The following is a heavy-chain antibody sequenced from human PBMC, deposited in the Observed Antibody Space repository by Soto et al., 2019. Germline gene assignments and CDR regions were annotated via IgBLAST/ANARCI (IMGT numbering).Heavy chain of an antibody. D-gene: IGHD2-2*01. CDR3: VRWTLGGVVPADNYYFDY. CDR2: ISAYNGNT. V-gene: IGHV1-18*04. Sequence: ASVKVSCKASGYTFTSYGISWLRQAPGQGLEWMGWISAYNGNTNYAQKLQGRVTMTTDTSTSTAYMELRSLRSDDTTVYYCVRWTLGGVVPADNYYFDYWGQGTLVTVSS. J-gene: IGHJ4*02. CDR1: GYTFTSYG.